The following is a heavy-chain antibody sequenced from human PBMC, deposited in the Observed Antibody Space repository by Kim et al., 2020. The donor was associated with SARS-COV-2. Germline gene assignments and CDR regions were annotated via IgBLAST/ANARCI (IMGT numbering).Heavy chain of an antibody. Sequence: SETLSLTCAVYGGSFSGYYWSWIRQPPGKGLEWIGEINHGGSTNYNPSLKSRVTISVDTSKNQFSLKLSSVTAADTAVYYCARGVLRYFDWLGRWFDPWG. CDR3: ARGVLRYFDWLGRWFDP. D-gene: IGHD3-9*01. V-gene: IGHV4-34*01. J-gene: IGHJ5*02. CDR2: INHGGST. CDR1: GGSFSGYY.